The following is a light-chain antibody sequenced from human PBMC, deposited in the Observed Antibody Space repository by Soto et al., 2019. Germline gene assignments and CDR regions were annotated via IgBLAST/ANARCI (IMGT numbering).Light chain of an antibody. J-gene: IGKJ5*01. CDR2: DAS. CDR3: QQRQYWPPIT. Sequence: EIVMTQSPATLSVSPGERATLSCRASQSVSASLAWYQQKPGQAPRLLIYDASNRAAGIPARFSGSGSGTDFTLTISSLEPEDFAIYYCQQRQYWPPITFGQGTRLEIK. V-gene: IGKV3-11*01. CDR1: QSVSAS.